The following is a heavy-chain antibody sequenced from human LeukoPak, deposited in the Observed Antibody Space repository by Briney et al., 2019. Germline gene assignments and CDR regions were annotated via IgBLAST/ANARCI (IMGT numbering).Heavy chain of an antibody. Sequence: GGSLRLSCAASGFTFSSYAMSWVRQAPGKGLEWVSAISGSGGSTYYADSVKGRFTISRDNSKNTLYLQMNSLRAEDTAVYYCAEGLWFGELSHFDYWGQGTLFTVSS. J-gene: IGHJ4*02. CDR2: ISGSGGST. CDR3: AEGLWFGELSHFDY. CDR1: GFTFSSYA. D-gene: IGHD3-10*01. V-gene: IGHV3-23*01.